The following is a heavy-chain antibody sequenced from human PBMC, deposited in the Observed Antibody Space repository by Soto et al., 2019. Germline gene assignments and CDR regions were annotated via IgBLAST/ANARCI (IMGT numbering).Heavy chain of an antibody. V-gene: IGHV3-53*04. Sequence: EVQLVESGGGLVQPGGSLRLSCLASGIPVSSNYMTWVRQAPGKGLEWVSVLHSGGDTYYTNSVKGRFTISRHDSTNTVFLQLNSLTAEDTAVYYCARDGPYYYASRMAVWSQGTTVTVSS. CDR2: LHSGGDT. D-gene: IGHD3-10*01. CDR3: ARDGPYYYASRMAV. J-gene: IGHJ6*02. CDR1: GIPVSSNY.